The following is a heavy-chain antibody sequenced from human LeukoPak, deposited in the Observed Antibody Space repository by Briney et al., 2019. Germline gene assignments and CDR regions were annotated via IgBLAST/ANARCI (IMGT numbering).Heavy chain of an antibody. Sequence: GGSLRLSCAASGFTVSSNYMTWVSQAPGKGLEWVSLIYSAGGTYYTDSVKGRFTISRHSSKNTLYLQMNSLRGKDTAVYYCARFLGRITISGVVPYGMDVWGQGTTVTVSS. J-gene: IGHJ6*02. CDR3: ARFLGRITISGVVPYGMDV. D-gene: IGHD3-3*01. CDR1: GFTVSSNY. CDR2: IYSAGGT. V-gene: IGHV3-53*04.